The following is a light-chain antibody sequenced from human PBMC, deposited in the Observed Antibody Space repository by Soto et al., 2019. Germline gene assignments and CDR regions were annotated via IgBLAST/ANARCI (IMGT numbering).Light chain of an antibody. J-gene: IGKJ1*01. CDR2: SAS. CDR1: QSVSTN. Sequence: ETVMTQSPATLSLSPGERATLSCRASQSVSTNLVWYQQRPGQAPRLLIYSASIRATGIPARFSGSGSETEFTLTISSLQSEDSALYYCQQYKNWPPWTFGQGTQVE. CDR3: QQYKNWPPWT. V-gene: IGKV3-15*01.